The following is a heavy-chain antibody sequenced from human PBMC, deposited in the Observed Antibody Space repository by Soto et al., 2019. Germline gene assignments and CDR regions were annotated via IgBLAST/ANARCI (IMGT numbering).Heavy chain of an antibody. Sequence: SETLSLTCSVSGGSISSYFWNWIRQPPGKGLEWIGYIYYSGSTNYNPSLKSRVTISVDTSKNQFSLKLSSVTAADTAVYYCARSGYSSGWYGNSAEYFQHWGQGTLVTVSS. CDR2: IYYSGST. D-gene: IGHD6-19*01. J-gene: IGHJ1*01. CDR1: GGSISSYF. CDR3: ARSGYSSGWYGNSAEYFQH. V-gene: IGHV4-59*01.